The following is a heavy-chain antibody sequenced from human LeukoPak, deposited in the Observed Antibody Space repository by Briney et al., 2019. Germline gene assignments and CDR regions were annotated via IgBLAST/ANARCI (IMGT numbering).Heavy chain of an antibody. CDR2: IIPIFGTA. CDR1: GGTFSSYA. D-gene: IGHD1-26*01. Sequence: GASVKVSCKASGGTFSSYAISWVRQAPGQGLEWMGGIIPIFGTANYAQKFQGRVTITADESTSTAYMELSSLRSEDTAVYYCARRREGRNGSYLITFYFDYWGQGTLVTVSS. J-gene: IGHJ4*02. CDR3: ARRREGRNGSYLITFYFDY. V-gene: IGHV1-69*13.